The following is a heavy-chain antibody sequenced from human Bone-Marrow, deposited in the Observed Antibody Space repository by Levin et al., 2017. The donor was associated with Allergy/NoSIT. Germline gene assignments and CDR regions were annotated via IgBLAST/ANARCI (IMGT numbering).Heavy chain of an antibody. CDR1: GGSISSYY. CDR2: IYYSGST. CDR3: ARGKGEGVLYYMDV. V-gene: IGHV4-59*01. D-gene: IGHD2-21*01. Sequence: SETLSLTCTVSGGSISSYYWSWIRQPPGKGLEWIGYIYYSGSTNYNPSLKSRVTISVDTSKNQFSLKLSSVTAADTAVYYCARGKGEGVLYYMDVWGKGTTVTVSS. J-gene: IGHJ6*03.